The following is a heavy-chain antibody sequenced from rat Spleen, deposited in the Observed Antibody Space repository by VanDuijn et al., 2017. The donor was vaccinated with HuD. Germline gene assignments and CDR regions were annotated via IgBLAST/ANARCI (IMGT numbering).Heavy chain of an antibody. CDR3: TRGSSILAISYFDY. V-gene: IGHV5-31*01. CDR1: GFTFNNHW. D-gene: IGHD1-2*01. J-gene: IGHJ2*01. Sequence: EVQLVESGGGLVQPGRSLKLSCVASGFTFNNHWMNWIRQAPGKGLEWVASITNSGGSIYYPDSVKGRFTLSRDNAQTTLYLQMNSRRSEDTATYYWTRGSSILAISYFDYWGQGVMVTVSS. CDR2: ITNSGGSI.